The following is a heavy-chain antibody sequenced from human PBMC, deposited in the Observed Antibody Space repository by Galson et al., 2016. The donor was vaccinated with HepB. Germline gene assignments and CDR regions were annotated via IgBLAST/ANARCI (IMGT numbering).Heavy chain of an antibody. CDR2: ISSSGNTI. Sequence: SLRLSCAASGFTFSTYSMNWIRQAPGKGLEWVSYISSSGNTIYYADSVKGRFTVSRDNAKNSMYLQMNSLRAEDTAVYYCARGTTYYDILTGYQRPFDFWGQGTLVTVSS. J-gene: IGHJ4*02. CDR1: GFTFSTYS. D-gene: IGHD3-9*01. CDR3: ARGTTYYDILTGYQRPFDF. V-gene: IGHV3-48*04.